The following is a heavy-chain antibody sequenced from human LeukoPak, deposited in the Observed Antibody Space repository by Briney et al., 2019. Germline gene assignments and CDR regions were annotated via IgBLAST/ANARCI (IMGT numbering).Heavy chain of an antibody. CDR1: GFTFDDYA. J-gene: IGHJ6*02. Sequence: GRSLTLSCAASGFTFDDYAMHWVRQAPGKGLEWVSGISWNSGSIGYADSVKGRFTISRDNAKNSLYLQMNSLRAEDTALYYCAKAYHGSGIDWGQGTTVTVSS. D-gene: IGHD3-10*01. V-gene: IGHV3-9*01. CDR3: AKAYHGSGID. CDR2: ISWNSGSI.